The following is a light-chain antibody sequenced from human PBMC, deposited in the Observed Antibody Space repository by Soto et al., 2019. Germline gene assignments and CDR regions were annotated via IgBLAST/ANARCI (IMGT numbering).Light chain of an antibody. J-gene: IGLJ1*01. CDR1: SSDVGYYNY. V-gene: IGLV2-14*01. CDR2: EVS. Sequence: QSVLTQPASVSGCPGQSITISCTGTSSDVGYYNYVSWFQEHPGKAPKLMIYEVSNRPSGVANRFSGSKSGNTASLTISGLQAEDEADYYCSSYTASSTYVFGTGTKVTVL. CDR3: SSYTASSTYV.